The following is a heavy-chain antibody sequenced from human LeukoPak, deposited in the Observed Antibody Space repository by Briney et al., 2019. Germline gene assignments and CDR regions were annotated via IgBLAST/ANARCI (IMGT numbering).Heavy chain of an antibody. D-gene: IGHD3-22*01. J-gene: IGHJ4*02. V-gene: IGHV1-2*04. CDR1: GYTFTSYG. Sequence: ASVKVSCKASGYTFTSYGISWVRQAPGQGLEWMGWINPNSGGTNYAQKFQGWVTMTRDTSISTAYMELSRLRSDDTAVYYCAREGDSSGYYPPFLGYWGQGTLVTVSS. CDR3: AREGDSSGYYPPFLGY. CDR2: INPNSGGT.